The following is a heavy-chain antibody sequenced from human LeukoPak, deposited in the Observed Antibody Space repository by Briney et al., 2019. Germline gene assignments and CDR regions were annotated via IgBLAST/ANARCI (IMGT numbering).Heavy chain of an antibody. Sequence: GGSRKISCMGSGYSFTSYWIAWVRQMPGKGLDWRGIVYSGVFETRYSTCFQGQVTISAYKSISIAYPQWSSLKASDTALYYCARLRSGGYSYYYRGQGTLVTVPS. V-gene: IGHV5-51*01. CDR2: VYSGVFET. CDR3: ARLRSGGYSYYY. CDR1: GYSFTSYW. J-gene: IGHJ4*02. D-gene: IGHD5-18*01.